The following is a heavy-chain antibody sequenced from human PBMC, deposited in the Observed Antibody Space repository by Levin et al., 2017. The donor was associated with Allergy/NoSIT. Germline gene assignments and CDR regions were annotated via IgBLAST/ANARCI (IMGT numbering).Heavy chain of an antibody. D-gene: IGHD3-16*01. V-gene: IGHV3-48*04. CDR2: ISISSSII. J-gene: IGHJ6*02. CDR3: ATGGGALDGMDV. CDR1: GFTFSSNT. Sequence: AGGSLRLSCAASGFTFSSNTMNWVRQAPGKGLEWVSYISISSSIIYYADSVKGLFTISRDNAKNSLYLQMNSLRAEDTAVYYCATGGGALDGMDVWGQGTTVTVSS.